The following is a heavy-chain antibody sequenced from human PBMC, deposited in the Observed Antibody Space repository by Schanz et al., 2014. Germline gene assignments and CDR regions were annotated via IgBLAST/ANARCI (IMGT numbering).Heavy chain of an antibody. CDR3: ARDKGRDGYNLAFDV. D-gene: IGHD5-12*01. Sequence: EVQLVESGGGLVQPGGSLRLSCAASGFTFSVYWMHWVRQPPGEGLVSVSRISGDGTTTSYADSVKGRFIISRDSSKNTLFLQMNSLRAEDTAVYFCARDKGRDGYNLAFDVWGQGTLVTVSS. J-gene: IGHJ3*01. CDR2: ISGDGTTT. CDR1: GFTFSVYW. V-gene: IGHV3-74*01.